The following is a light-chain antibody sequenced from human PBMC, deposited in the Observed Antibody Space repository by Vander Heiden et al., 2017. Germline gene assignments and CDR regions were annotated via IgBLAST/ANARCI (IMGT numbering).Light chain of an antibody. J-gene: IGKJ1*01. CDR1: LSVTTS. Sequence: EILMTQSPATLSVSAGERVTLSCSASLSVTTSLAWYQQRPGQPPRLLIYGASTRATGVPARFSGSGYGTEFTLTISSLQSEDFAVYFCQQYNNWPPWTFGQGTKVEIK. CDR3: QQYNNWPPWT. CDR2: GAS. V-gene: IGKV3-15*01.